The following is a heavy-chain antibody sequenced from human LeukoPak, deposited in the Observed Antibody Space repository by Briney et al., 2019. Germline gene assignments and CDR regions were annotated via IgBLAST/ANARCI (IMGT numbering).Heavy chain of an antibody. CDR2: INHSGST. Sequence: NPSETLSLTCAVYGGSFSGYYWSWIRQPPGKGLEWIGEINHSGSTNYNPSLKSRVTISVDTSKNQFSLKLSSVTAADTAVYYCARQHNWNDAAFDIWGQGTMVTVSS. CDR3: ARQHNWNDAAFDI. V-gene: IGHV4-34*01. J-gene: IGHJ3*02. CDR1: GGSFSGYY. D-gene: IGHD1-1*01.